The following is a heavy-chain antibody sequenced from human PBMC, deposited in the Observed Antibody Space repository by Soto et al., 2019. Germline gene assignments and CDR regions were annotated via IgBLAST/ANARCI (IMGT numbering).Heavy chain of an antibody. CDR2: ISSDGSNK. J-gene: IGHJ4*02. Sequence: QVQLVESGGGVVQPGRSLRLSCAVSGFTFSSHAMHWVRQAPGKGLEWVALISSDGSNKYYADSVKGRFTTARDNSKNTMYLQMNGVRVEDTAVYYCARDDEGGSDCDLGYWGQGALVTVSS. D-gene: IGHD1-26*01. CDR1: GFTFSSHA. V-gene: IGHV3-30-3*01. CDR3: ARDDEGGSDCDLGY.